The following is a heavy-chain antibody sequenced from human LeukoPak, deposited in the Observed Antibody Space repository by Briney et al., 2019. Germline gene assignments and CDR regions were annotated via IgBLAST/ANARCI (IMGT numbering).Heavy chain of an antibody. V-gene: IGHV3-15*01. CDR3: TTEFKELGSFFYFYYMDV. D-gene: IGHD3-10*01. CDR1: GFTFSGNA. Sequence: PGGSLRLSCEASGFTFSGNAMAWVRQAPGKGLEWVGRIKTKSEGGTTDYAAPAKGRFTISRDDSKNALFLQMDSLKSDDTAMYYCTTEFKELGSFFYFYYMDVWGTGTTVTISS. CDR2: IKTKSEGGTT. J-gene: IGHJ6*03.